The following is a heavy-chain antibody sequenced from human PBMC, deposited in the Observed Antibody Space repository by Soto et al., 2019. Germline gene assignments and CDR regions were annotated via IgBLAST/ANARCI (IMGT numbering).Heavy chain of an antibody. D-gene: IGHD3-22*01. J-gene: IGHJ2*01. V-gene: IGHV3-53*01. CDR2: IYSTGSK. CDR3: ARSVVVVIRTFNWYFDL. CDR1: GFSVSSNY. Sequence: GGSLRLSCAASGFSVSSNYMSWVRQAPGKGPEWVSVIYSTGSKYYADSVKGRFIISRDNSKNTLYLEMNNLGAEDTAVYYCARSVVVVIRTFNWYFDLWGRGTLVTVSS.